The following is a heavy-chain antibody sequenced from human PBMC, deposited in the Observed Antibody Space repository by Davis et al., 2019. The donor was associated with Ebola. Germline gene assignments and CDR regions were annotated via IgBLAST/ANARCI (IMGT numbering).Heavy chain of an antibody. J-gene: IGHJ4*02. CDR1: GGSISSSSYY. D-gene: IGHD3-16*01. Sequence: PGGSLRLSCTVSGGSISSSSYYWGWIRQPPGKGLEWIGSIYYSGSTYYNPSLKSRVTISVDTSKNQFSLKLSSVTAADTAVYYCASNVGDPGGKPSFWGQGTLVTVSS. V-gene: IGHV4-39*01. CDR2: IYYSGST. CDR3: ASNVGDPGGKPSF.